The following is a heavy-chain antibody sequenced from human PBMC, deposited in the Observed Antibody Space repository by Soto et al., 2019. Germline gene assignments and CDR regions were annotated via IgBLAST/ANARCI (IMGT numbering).Heavy chain of an antibody. CDR3: ARLSRIQLEYCFDY. CDR1: GDSLSSSGDF. V-gene: IGHV4-39*01. J-gene: IGHJ4*02. D-gene: IGHD5-18*01. CDR2: IYNSGTT. Sequence: LETLCLTCTVAGDSLSSSGDFRSWIRQHTGKGLEWIGTIYNSGTTYYNSSLKSRVTISVDTSKSQFSLNLNSVTAADTAVYYCARLSRIQLEYCFDYWGQGTLVTVSS.